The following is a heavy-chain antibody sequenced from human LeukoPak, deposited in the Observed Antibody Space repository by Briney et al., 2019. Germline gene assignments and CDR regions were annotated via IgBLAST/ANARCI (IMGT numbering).Heavy chain of an antibody. CDR1: GGSISTYY. D-gene: IGHD2-15*01. CDR3: ARDTGVVVGYFQH. Sequence: SETLSLTCTVSGGSISTYYWSWIRQPPGKGLEWIGYIYYSGSTSYNPSLKSRITISVDTFKNQFSLKLSPVTAADTAVYYCARDTGVVVGYFQHWGQGTLVTVSS. J-gene: IGHJ1*01. V-gene: IGHV4-59*01. CDR2: IYYSGST.